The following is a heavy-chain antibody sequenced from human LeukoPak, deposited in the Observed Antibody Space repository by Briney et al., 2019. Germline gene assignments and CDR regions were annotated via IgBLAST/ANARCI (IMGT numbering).Heavy chain of an antibody. CDR3: AKDAQRGFDYSNSLEN. D-gene: IGHD4-11*01. CDR1: RFTFSHYG. V-gene: IGHV3-33*06. CDR2: IWNDGSNK. Sequence: GGFLRLSCAASRFTFSHYGMHWVRQAPGKGLEWVAVIWNDGSNKYYADSVKGRFTVSRDNSQNRLYLQMNSLRPEDTAVYYCAKDAQRGFDYSNSLENWGQGTLVTVSS. J-gene: IGHJ4*02.